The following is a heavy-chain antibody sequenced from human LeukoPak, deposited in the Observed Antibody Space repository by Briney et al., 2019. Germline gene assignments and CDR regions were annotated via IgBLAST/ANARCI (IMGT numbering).Heavy chain of an antibody. J-gene: IGHJ4*02. CDR1: GGSISSSSYY. CDR2: IYYSGST. Sequence: PSETLSLTCTVSGGSISSSSYYWGWIRQPPGKGLEWIGSIYYSGSTYYNPSLESRVTISVDTSKNQFSLKLSSVTAADTAVYYCARQFGYSYGGDYWGQGTLVTVSS. D-gene: IGHD5-18*01. V-gene: IGHV4-39*01. CDR3: ARQFGYSYGGDY.